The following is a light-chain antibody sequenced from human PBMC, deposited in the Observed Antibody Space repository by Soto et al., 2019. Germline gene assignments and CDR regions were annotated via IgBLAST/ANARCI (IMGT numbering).Light chain of an antibody. Sequence: QSALTQPASVSGSPGQSITISCTGTSSDVGGYNYVSWYQQHPGKAPKLMIYDVSNRPSGVSNRFSGSKSGNTASLTISGLQAEDEADYYCSSYTSSSTPGVFGGGTQLPS. V-gene: IGLV2-14*01. CDR3: SSYTSSSTPGV. CDR2: DVS. CDR1: SSDVGGYNY. J-gene: IGLJ3*02.